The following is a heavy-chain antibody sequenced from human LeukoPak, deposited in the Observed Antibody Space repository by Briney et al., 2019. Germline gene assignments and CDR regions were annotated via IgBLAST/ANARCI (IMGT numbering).Heavy chain of an antibody. J-gene: IGHJ3*02. CDR2: ISAYNAKT. V-gene: IGHV1-18*01. Sequence: GASVKVSCKASGYTFTSYAISWVRQAPGQGLEWMGWISAYNAKTNYVQNLQGRVTMTTDTSTSTVYMELRSLRSDDTAVYYCARVPALPDFWSGMDVFDIWGQGTMVTVSS. CDR1: GYTFTSYA. CDR3: ARVPALPDFWSGMDVFDI. D-gene: IGHD3-3*01.